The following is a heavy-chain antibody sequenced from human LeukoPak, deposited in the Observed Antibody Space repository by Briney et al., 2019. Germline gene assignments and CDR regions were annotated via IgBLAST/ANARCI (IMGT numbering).Heavy chain of an antibody. D-gene: IGHD6-13*01. J-gene: IGHJ6*03. CDR3: ARARGNYYYYYMDV. Sequence: SETLSLTCTVSGGSISSSSYYWGWIRQPPGKGLEWIGYIYYSGSTNYNPSLKSRVTMSVDTSKNQFSLKLSSVTAADTAVYYCARARGNYYYYYMDVWGKGTTVTISS. CDR2: IYYSGST. CDR1: GGSISSSSYY. V-gene: IGHV4-61*05.